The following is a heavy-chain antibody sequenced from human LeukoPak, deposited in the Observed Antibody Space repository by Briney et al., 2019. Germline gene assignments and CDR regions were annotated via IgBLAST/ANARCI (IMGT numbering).Heavy chain of an antibody. J-gene: IGHJ4*02. V-gene: IGHV3-33*01. CDR2: IWYDGSGK. CDR1: GFTFSSYG. Sequence: GRSLGLSCAASGFTFSSYGMHWVRQAPGKGLEWVGIIWYDGSGKYYADSVKGRFTISRDNSKNTVYLQMNSLRGEDTAVYYCARDPQYNVYYFHYWGQGTLVTVSS. D-gene: IGHD1-1*01. CDR3: ARDPQYNVYYFHY.